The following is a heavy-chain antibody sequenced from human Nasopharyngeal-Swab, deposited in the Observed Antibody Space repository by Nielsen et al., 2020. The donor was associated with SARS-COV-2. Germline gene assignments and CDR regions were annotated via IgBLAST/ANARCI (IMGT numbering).Heavy chain of an antibody. V-gene: IGHV3-23*01. J-gene: IGHJ4*02. Sequence: GESLQISCAASGFTFSSYPMSWVRQAPGKGLEWVSSISGSSGRTSYADSVKGRFTISRDNSKNTLYLQIHSLRADDTAVYYCARTDSGSYAAYFDYWGQGTQVTVSS. D-gene: IGHD1-26*01. CDR1: GFTFSSYP. CDR2: ISGSSGRT. CDR3: ARTDSGSYAAYFDY.